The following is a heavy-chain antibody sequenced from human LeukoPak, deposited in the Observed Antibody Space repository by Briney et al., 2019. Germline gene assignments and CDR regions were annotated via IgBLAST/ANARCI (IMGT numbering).Heavy chain of an antibody. CDR3: AKHYMGSSYNHGLDC. CDR2: IYYSGTT. Sequence: SETLSLTCTVSGGSISSDNYYWGWIRRPPGKGLEWIGSIYYSGTTYYNPSLKSRVTISVDTSKNQFSLKLSSATAADTALYYCAKHYMGSSYNHGLDCWGQGTLVTVSS. V-gene: IGHV4-39*01. CDR1: GGSISSDNYY. J-gene: IGHJ4*02. D-gene: IGHD3-10*01.